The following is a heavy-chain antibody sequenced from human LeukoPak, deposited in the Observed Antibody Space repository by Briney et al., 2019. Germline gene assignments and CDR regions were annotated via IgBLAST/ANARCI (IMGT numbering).Heavy chain of an antibody. J-gene: IGHJ4*02. V-gene: IGHV4-39*07. CDR2: ICSSGSA. Sequence: SETLSLTCTVSGGSISNRNYHWGWIRQPPGKGLEWIGSICSSGSAYYNPSLKSRVTTSIDTSKNQFSLKLSSVTAADTAVYYCAAMVMGYWGQGTLVTVSS. D-gene: IGHD5-18*01. CDR3: AAMVMGY. CDR1: GGSISNRNYH.